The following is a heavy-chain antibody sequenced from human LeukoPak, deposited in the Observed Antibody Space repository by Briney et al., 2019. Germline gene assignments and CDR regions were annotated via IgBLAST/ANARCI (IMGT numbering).Heavy chain of an antibody. Sequence: SETLSLICTVSGGSISSYYWSWIRQTPGKGLEWIGYIYYNGGTNYNPSLKSRVTISIDTSKNQFSLKLSSVTAADTAVYYCARVGSGSFDYWGQGTLVTVSS. V-gene: IGHV4-59*01. CDR3: ARVGSGSFDY. J-gene: IGHJ4*02. CDR2: IYYNGGT. D-gene: IGHD3-10*01. CDR1: GGSISSYY.